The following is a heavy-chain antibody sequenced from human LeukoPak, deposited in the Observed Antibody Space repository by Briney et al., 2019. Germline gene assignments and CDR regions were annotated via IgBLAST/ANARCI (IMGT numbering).Heavy chain of an antibody. V-gene: IGHV3-66*01. Sequence: GGSLRLSCAASGFTVSSNYMSWVRQAPGKGLEWVSVIYSGGSTYYADSVKGRFTISRDNSKNTLYLQMNSLRAEDTAVYYCARDSSAWYYFDYWGQGTLVTVSS. D-gene: IGHD6-19*01. CDR2: IYSGGST. CDR3: ARDSSAWYYFDY. J-gene: IGHJ4*02. CDR1: GFTVSSNY.